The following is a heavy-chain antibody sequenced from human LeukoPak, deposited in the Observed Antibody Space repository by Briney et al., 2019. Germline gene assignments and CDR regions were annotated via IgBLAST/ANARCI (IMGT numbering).Heavy chain of an antibody. J-gene: IGHJ4*02. CDR2: ISWNSGSI. CDR1: GFTFEDYA. Sequence: PGGSLRLSCAASGFTFEDYAMHWVRQAPGKGLEWVSGISWNSGSIGYADSVKGRFTISRDNAKNSLYLQMNSLRAEDTALYYCAKACAGSAAPDYWGQGTLVTVSS. CDR3: AKACAGSAAPDY. D-gene: IGHD1-1*01. V-gene: IGHV3-9*01.